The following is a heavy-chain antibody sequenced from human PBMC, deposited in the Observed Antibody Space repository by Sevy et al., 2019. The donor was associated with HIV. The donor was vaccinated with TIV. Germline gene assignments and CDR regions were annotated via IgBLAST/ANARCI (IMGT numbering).Heavy chain of an antibody. CDR3: ARQGTRGSYPI. CDR1: GGSISTYY. D-gene: IGHD1-26*01. J-gene: IGHJ4*02. V-gene: IGHV4-59*08. Sequence: SETLSLTCTDSGGSISTYYWSWIRQPPGKGLEWIGEISYTGTTNYNPSLQSRVTLSVDTSRNQFSLTLSSVTAADTAFYYCARQGTRGSYPIWGQGTLVTVSS. CDR2: ISYTGTT.